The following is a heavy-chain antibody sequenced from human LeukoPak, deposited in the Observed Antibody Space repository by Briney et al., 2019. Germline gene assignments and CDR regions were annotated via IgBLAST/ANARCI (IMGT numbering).Heavy chain of an antibody. V-gene: IGHV3-23*01. Sequence: GGSLRLSCAVSGCTFSRYAMSWVRQAPGKGLEWVSAISGSGGSTYYADSVKGRFTISRDNSKNTLYLQMNSLRAEDTAVYYCAKDGAAAGYYYYGMDVWGKGTTVTVSS. D-gene: IGHD6-13*01. CDR1: GCTFSRYA. J-gene: IGHJ6*04. CDR2: ISGSGGST. CDR3: AKDGAAAGYYYYGMDV.